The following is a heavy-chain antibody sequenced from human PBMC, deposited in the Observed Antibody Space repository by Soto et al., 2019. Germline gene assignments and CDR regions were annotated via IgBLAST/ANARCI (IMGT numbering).Heavy chain of an antibody. D-gene: IGHD6-19*01. CDR3: ARPYSSGPAGYYYYYGMDV. V-gene: IGHV4-39*01. CDR1: GGSISSSSYY. Sequence: SETLSLTCTVSGGSISSSSYYWGWIRQPPGKGLEWIGSIYYSGSTYYNPSLKSRVTVSVDTSKNQFSLKLSSVTAADTAVYYCARPYSSGPAGYYYYYGMDVWGHGTTVTVSS. CDR2: IYYSGST. J-gene: IGHJ6*02.